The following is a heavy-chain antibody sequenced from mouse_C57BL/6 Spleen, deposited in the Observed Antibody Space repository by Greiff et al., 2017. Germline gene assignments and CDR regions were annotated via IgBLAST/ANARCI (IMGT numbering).Heavy chain of an antibody. Sequence: VQLQQSGAELVRPGASVKLSCTASGFNIKDDYMHWVKQRPEQGLEWIGWIDPENGDTEYASKFQGKATITADTSSNTAYLQLSSLTSEDTAVYYCTTDGSYAMDYWGQGTSVTVSS. CDR1: GFNIKDDY. D-gene: IGHD1-1*01. CDR2: IDPENGDT. V-gene: IGHV14-4*01. J-gene: IGHJ4*01. CDR3: TTDGSYAMDY.